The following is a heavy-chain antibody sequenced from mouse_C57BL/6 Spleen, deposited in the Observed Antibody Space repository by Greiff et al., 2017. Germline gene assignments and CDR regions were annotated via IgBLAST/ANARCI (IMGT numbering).Heavy chain of an antibody. CDR3: ARGFYYGSRYGDFDG. V-gene: IGHV1-55*01. CDR1: GYTFTSYW. Sequence: QVQLQQPGAELVKPGASVKMSCKASGYTFTSYWITWVKQRPGQGLEWIGDIYPGSGSTNYNEKFKSKATLTVDTSSSTAYMQLSSLTSEDSAVYYCARGFYYGSRYGDFDGWGQGTTLTVST. D-gene: IGHD1-1*01. J-gene: IGHJ2*01. CDR2: IYPGSGST.